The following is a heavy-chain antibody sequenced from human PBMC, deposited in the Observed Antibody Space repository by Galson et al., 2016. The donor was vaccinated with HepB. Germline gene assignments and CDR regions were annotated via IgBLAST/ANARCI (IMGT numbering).Heavy chain of an antibody. J-gene: IGHJ4*02. CDR3: ARDFDTGGGYFDF. Sequence: SLRLSCAASGFTFNYYGMHWVRQAPGKGLEWVAVICNDDSTKYYADSVKGRFTISRDNSENTLYLQMNSLRVEDTAVYYCARDFDTGGGYFDFWGQGTLVTVSS. V-gene: IGHV3-33*01. D-gene: IGHD3-9*01. CDR2: ICNDDSTK. CDR1: GFTFNYYG.